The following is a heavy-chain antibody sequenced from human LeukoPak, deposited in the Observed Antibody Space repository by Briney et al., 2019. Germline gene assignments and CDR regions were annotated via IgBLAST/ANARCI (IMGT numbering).Heavy chain of an antibody. CDR2: IYHSGST. D-gene: IGHD3-22*01. V-gene: IGHV4-4*02. CDR1: GGSISSSNW. Sequence: PSGTLSLTCAVSGGSISSSNWWSWVRQPPGKELEWIGEIYHSGSTNYNPSLKSRVTISVDKSKNQFSLKLSSVTAADTAVYYCARVEYYYDSSGYSSFDYWGQGTLVTVSS. CDR3: ARVEYYYDSSGYSSFDY. J-gene: IGHJ4*02.